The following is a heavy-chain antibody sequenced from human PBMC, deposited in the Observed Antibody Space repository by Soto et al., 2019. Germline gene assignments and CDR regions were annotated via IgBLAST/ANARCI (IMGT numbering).Heavy chain of an antibody. CDR2: IYYSGST. V-gene: IGHV4-59*01. CDR1: GGSISSYY. D-gene: IGHD3-10*01. Sequence: SETLSLTCTVSGGSISSYYWGWIRQPPGKGLEWIGYIYYSGSTNYNPSLKSRVTISVDTSKNQFSLKLSSVTAADTAVYYCARDPRGEGYYYGMDVWGQGTTVTV. J-gene: IGHJ6*02. CDR3: ARDPRGEGYYYGMDV.